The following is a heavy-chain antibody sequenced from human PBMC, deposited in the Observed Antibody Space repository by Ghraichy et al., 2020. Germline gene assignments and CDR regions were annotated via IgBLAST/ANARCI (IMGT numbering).Heavy chain of an antibody. D-gene: IGHD3-16*02. V-gene: IGHV5-10-1*01. CDR1: GYNFTNHW. J-gene: IGHJ6*03. CDR2: FDPSDSYS. CDR3: ATYYNWGTYRYHYYYLDV. Sequence: GESLNISCEASGYNFTNHWINWVRQTPGKGLEWMGRFDPSDSYSTYTPSFEGHVSISVDKSLTTAYLQWSSLRASDSAIYFCATYYNWGTYRYHYYYLDVWGKGTPVTVS.